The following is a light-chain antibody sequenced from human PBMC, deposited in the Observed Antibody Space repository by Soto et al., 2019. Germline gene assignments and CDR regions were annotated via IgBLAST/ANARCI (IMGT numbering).Light chain of an antibody. V-gene: IGKV3-15*01. CDR1: QSVASD. Sequence: EIVMTQSPATLSVSPGERATLSCRANQSVASDFAWYQQKPGQAPTLLIYDASTKASGVPARFSGRGSGTECTLTISSLHSEDFAVYYCQQYNYWPQTFGQGTKVEI. CDR2: DAS. J-gene: IGKJ1*01. CDR3: QQYNYWPQT.